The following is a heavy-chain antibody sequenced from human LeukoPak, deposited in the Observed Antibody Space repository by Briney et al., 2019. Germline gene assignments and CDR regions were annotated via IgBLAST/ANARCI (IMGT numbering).Heavy chain of an antibody. CDR1: CGSISSYY. J-gene: IGHJ4*02. Sequence: YPWETLSLTCTVSCGSISSYYWSWIRQPPGKGLEWIGYIYYSGSTNYNPSLKSRVTISVGTSKNQFSLKLSSVTAADTAVYYCARGSYDNLGFDYWGEGTLVTVSS. D-gene: IGHD1-1*01. CDR3: ARGSYDNLGFDY. V-gene: IGHV4-59*01. CDR2: IYYSGST.